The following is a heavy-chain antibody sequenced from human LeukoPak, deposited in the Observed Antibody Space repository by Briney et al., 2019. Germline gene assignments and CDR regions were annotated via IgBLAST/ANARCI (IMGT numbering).Heavy chain of an antibody. D-gene: IGHD1-20*01. V-gene: IGHV4-34*01. CDR3: ARGPLRGAPNITHYFDY. CDR1: GGSFSGYY. J-gene: IGHJ4*02. CDR2: INHSGST. Sequence: SETLSLTCAVYGGSFSGYYWSWIRQPPGKGLEWIGEINHSGSTNYNPSIKSRVPISVDTSKNQFSLKLSSVTAADTAVYYCARGPLRGAPNITHYFDYWGQGTLVTVSS.